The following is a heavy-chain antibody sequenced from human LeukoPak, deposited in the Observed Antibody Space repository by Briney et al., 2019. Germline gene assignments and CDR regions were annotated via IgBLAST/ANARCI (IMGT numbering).Heavy chain of an antibody. CDR1: GGSISSSY. V-gene: IGHV4-59*01. CDR2: IHYSGST. CDR3: ARDAAYGDYFDY. D-gene: IGHD4-17*01. Sequence: SETLSLTCTVSGGSISSSYWSWIRQPPGKGLEWIGYIHYSGSTNYNPSLKSRVTISVDTSKNQFSLKVNSVTAADTAVYYCARDAAYGDYFDYWGQGTLVTVSS. J-gene: IGHJ4*02.